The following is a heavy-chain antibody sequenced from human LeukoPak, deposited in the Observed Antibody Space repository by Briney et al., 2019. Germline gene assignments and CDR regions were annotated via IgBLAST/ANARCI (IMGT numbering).Heavy chain of an antibody. V-gene: IGHV3-23*01. CDR2: ISGSGGST. Sequence: GGSLRLSCAASGFTFSSYAMSWVRQAPGKGLEWVSAIISGSGGSTYYADSVKGRFTISRDNSKNTLYLQMNSLRAADTAVYYCAKQLHSSAWDYFDYWGQGTLVTVSS. CDR3: AKQLHSSAWDYFDY. J-gene: IGHJ4*02. CDR1: GFTFSSYA. D-gene: IGHD6-19*01.